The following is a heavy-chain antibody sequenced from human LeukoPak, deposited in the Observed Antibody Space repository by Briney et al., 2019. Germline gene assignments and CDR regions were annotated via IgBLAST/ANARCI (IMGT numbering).Heavy chain of an antibody. CDR3: ATQASGSLSYYFDY. J-gene: IGHJ4*02. D-gene: IGHD1-26*01. CDR2: MRYDGSSR. CDR1: GFTFSPYG. Sequence: GGSLRLSCAASGFTFSPYGMHWVRQAPGKGLEWVAFMRYDGSSRYSADSVKGRFTISGDNSKNTLYLQMNSLRAEDTAVYYCATQASGSLSYYFDYWGRGTLVTVSS. V-gene: IGHV3-30*02.